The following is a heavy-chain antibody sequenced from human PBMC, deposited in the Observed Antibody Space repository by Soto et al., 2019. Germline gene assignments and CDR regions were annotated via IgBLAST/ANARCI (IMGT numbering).Heavy chain of an antibody. D-gene: IGHD1-1*01. J-gene: IGHJ3*02. V-gene: IGHV4-59*01. CDR1: VGSIGSYY. CDR3: ARTSEIGTIGGALDI. Sequence: SETLSLTCSVSVGSIGSYYWSLIRQPPGKGLECVCNIYYTGRTNYNSSLKSRLTMSVDTSKNQLSLKLRSVTAADTAVYYCARTSEIGTIGGALDIRGQATMVTVS. CDR2: IYYTGRT.